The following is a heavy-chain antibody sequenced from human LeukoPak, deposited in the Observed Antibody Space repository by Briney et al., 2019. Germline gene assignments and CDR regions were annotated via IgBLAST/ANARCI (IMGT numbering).Heavy chain of an antibody. CDR3: AKGSHDYGDYGGRRVGDWFDP. CDR2: ISWDGGST. CDR1: GFTFDDYT. D-gene: IGHD4-17*01. V-gene: IGHV3-43*01. J-gene: IGHJ5*02. Sequence: RTGGSLRLSCAASGFTFDDYTMHWVRHAPGKGLEWVSLISWDGGSTYYADSVKGRFTISRDNSKNSLYLQMNSLRTEDTALYYCAKGSHDYGDYGGRRVGDWFDPWGQGTLVTVSS.